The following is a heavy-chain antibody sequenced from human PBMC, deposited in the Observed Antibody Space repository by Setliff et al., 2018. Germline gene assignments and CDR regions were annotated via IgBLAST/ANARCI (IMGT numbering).Heavy chain of an antibody. CDR3: ARRPTGPGAPFDI. V-gene: IGHV4-39*01. Sequence: SETLSLTCAVSGGSISSSSYYWGWIRQSPGEGLEWIANIHYNGNLYYNPSLKDRATISMDTSKIQFSLKLISVTAADTALYFCARRPTGPGAPFDIWGHGTMVTVSS. CDR1: GGSISSSSYY. D-gene: IGHD3-10*01. J-gene: IGHJ3*02. CDR2: IHYNGNL.